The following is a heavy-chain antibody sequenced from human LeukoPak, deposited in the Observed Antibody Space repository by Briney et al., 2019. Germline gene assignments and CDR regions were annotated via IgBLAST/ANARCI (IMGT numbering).Heavy chain of an antibody. CDR2: ISSSSSTI. Sequence: GGSLRLSCAASGSTFSSYSMNWVRQAPGKGLEWVSYISSSSSTIYYADSVKGRFTISRDNAKNSLYLQMNSLRAEDTAVYYCARDRGGAYDFWSGYYTGYFDYWGQGTLVTVSS. D-gene: IGHD3-3*01. V-gene: IGHV3-48*01. CDR1: GSTFSSYS. CDR3: ARDRGGAYDFWSGYYTGYFDY. J-gene: IGHJ4*02.